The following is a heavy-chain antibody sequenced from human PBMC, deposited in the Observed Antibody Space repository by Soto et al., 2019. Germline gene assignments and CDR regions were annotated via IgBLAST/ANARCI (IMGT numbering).Heavy chain of an antibody. CDR1: GGSISSGGYY. J-gene: IGHJ4*02. CDR2: IYYSGST. CDR3: ARGPSGDKVDY. V-gene: IGHV4-30-4*08. D-gene: IGHD7-27*01. Sequence: SETLSLTCTVSGGSISSGGYYWSWIRQHPGKGLEWIGYIYYSGSTYYNPSLKSRVTISVDTSKNQFSLKLSSVSAADTAVYYCARGPSGDKVDYWGQGTLVTVSS.